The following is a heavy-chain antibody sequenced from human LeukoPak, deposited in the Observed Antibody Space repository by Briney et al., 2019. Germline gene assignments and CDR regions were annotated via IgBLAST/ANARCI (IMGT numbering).Heavy chain of an antibody. CDR3: ARSGVVGGNPEYFDY. Sequence: SGSLSLTCAVYGGSFSGYYWSWIRQPPGKGLEWSGEIIHSGSTNYNPSLKSRVTISVDTSKNQFSLKLSSVTAADTAVYYCARSGVVGGNPEYFDYWGQGTLVTVSS. CDR2: IIHSGST. CDR1: GGSFSGYY. V-gene: IGHV4-34*12. D-gene: IGHD1-26*01. J-gene: IGHJ4*02.